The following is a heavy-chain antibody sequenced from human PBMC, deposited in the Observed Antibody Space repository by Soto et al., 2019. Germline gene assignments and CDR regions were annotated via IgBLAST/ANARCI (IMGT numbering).Heavy chain of an antibody. D-gene: IGHD4-4*01. CDR3: AATTVTIRSYYYYMDV. J-gene: IGHJ6*03. V-gene: IGHV1-58*02. CDR1: GFTFTSSA. Sequence: ASVKVSCKASGFTFTSSAMQWVRQARGQRLEWIGWIVVGSGNTNYAQEFQERVTITRDMSTSTAYMELSSLRSEDTAVYYCAATTVTIRSYYYYMDVWGKGTTVTVSS. CDR2: IVVGSGNT.